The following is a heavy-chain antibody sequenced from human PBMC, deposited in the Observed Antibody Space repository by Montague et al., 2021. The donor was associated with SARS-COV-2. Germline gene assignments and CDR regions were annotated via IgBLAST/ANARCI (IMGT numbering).Heavy chain of an antibody. J-gene: IGHJ4*02. CDR3: AKGGERITMIVVVITLADFDY. V-gene: IGHV3-23*01. CDR1: GFTFSSYA. Sequence: SRSLSFAASGFTFSSYAMSWVRQAPGKGLEWVSGISDSGGSTYYADSVKGRFTVSRDNSKNTLYLQMNSLRAEDTAVYYCAKGGERITMIVVVITLADFDYWGQGTLVTVSS. CDR2: ISDSGGST. D-gene: IGHD3-22*01.